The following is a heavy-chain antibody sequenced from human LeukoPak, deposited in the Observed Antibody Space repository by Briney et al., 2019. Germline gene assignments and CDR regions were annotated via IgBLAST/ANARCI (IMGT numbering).Heavy chain of an antibody. Sequence: GASVTVSCKASGYSFITSGISWVRQAPGHGLEWMGWISTYVGHTNYAQKFQGRVTMTRNTSINTAYMELSSLRSEDTAVYYCARAWLGSGSYSAHWGQGTLVTVSS. J-gene: IGHJ4*02. CDR2: ISTYVGHT. V-gene: IGHV1-18*01. D-gene: IGHD3-10*01. CDR3: ARAWLGSGSYSAH. CDR1: GYSFITSG.